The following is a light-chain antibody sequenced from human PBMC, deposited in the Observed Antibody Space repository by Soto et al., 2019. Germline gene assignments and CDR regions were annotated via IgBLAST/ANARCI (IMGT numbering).Light chain of an antibody. Sequence: DIQMTQSPSTLPASVGDRVTITCRASQSISDLLAWYQQKPGKAPKLLIYEASNLKRGVPSRFSGSGSGTEYTLTISSLQPDDFASYYCQQYNGFWTFGQGTKVEIK. CDR2: EAS. J-gene: IGKJ1*01. CDR3: QQYNGFWT. CDR1: QSISDL. V-gene: IGKV1-5*03.